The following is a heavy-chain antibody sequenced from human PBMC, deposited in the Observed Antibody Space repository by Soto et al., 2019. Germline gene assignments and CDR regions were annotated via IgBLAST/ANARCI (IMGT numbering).Heavy chain of an antibody. D-gene: IGHD2-2*01. CDR3: ARGPQPYMGSESPYIVYLDI. Sequence: SETLSLTCVVSGGTFSNYYWTWIRQPPGKGLEWVGESNTGGVTSNDPSLQSRVSISLDTSKKHLSLRLTSVTAADTGSYFCARGPQPYMGSESPYIVYLDIWGQGTKVTVSS. CDR2: SNTGGVT. V-gene: IGHV4-34*01. CDR1: GGTFSNYY. J-gene: IGHJ3*02.